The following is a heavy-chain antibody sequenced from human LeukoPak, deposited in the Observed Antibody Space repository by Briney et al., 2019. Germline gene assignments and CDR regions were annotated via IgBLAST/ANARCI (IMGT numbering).Heavy chain of an antibody. Sequence: GGSLRLSCAASGFTFSGSAMHWVRQASGKGLEWVGRIRSKANSYATAYAASVKGRFTISRDDSKNTAYLQMNSLKTEDTAVYYCTKENSGYYSFDYWGRGTLVTVSS. CDR1: GFTFSGSA. D-gene: IGHD3-22*01. V-gene: IGHV3-73*01. CDR2: IRSKANSYAT. CDR3: TKENSGYYSFDY. J-gene: IGHJ4*02.